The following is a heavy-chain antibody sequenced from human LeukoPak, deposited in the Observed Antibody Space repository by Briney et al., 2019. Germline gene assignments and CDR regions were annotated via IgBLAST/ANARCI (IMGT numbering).Heavy chain of an antibody. V-gene: IGHV4-38-2*01. CDR2: VYRTGNT. Sequence: SETLSLXCAVSGYSISIGYYWGWIRQPPGKGLEWIGSVYRTGNTYYNLSLKSRVTISVDTSKNQFSLKVDSVTAADTAVYYCARHYSDIVGDYYFDYWGPGTLVTVSS. CDR1: GYSISIGYY. D-gene: IGHD2-15*01. CDR3: ARHYSDIVGDYYFDY. J-gene: IGHJ4*02.